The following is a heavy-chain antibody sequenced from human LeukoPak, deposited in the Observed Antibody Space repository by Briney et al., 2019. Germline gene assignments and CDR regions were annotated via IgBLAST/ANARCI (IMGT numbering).Heavy chain of an antibody. CDR1: GGSIGSYY. D-gene: IGHD6-19*01. CDR2: IHYSGST. V-gene: IGHV4-59*01. Sequence: SETLSLTCTVSGGSIGSYYWNWIRQAPGKGLEWIGYIHYSGSTNHNSSLKSRVTISVDTSKNQYSLKLSSVTAADTAVYYCARDGVAGGCDYWGQGTLVTVSS. CDR3: ARDGVAGGCDY. J-gene: IGHJ4*02.